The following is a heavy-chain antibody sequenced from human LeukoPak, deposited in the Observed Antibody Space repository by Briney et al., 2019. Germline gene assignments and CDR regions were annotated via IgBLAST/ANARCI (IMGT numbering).Heavy chain of an antibody. V-gene: IGHV1-3*01. D-gene: IGHD2-2*01. J-gene: IGHJ4*02. CDR2: INAGNGNT. CDR1: GHTFTSYA. CDR3: ARDLYCSSTSCLYYFDY. Sequence: ASVKVSCKASGHTFTSYAMHWVRQAPGQRLEWMGWINAGNGNTKYSQKFQGRVTITRDTSASTAYMELSSLRSEDTAVYYCARDLYCSSTSCLYYFDYWGQGTLVTVSS.